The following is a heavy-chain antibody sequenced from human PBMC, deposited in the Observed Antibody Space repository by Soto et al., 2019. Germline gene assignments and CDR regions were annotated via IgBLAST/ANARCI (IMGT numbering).Heavy chain of an antibody. CDR3: ARADYGDSNWFDP. CDR2: INAGNGNT. CDR1: GYTFTSYA. D-gene: IGHD4-17*01. J-gene: IGHJ5*02. Sequence: QVPLVQSGAEVKKPGASVKVSCKASGYTFTSYAMRWVRQAPGQRLEWMGWINAGNGNTKYSQKFQGRVTITRDTSASTAYMELSSLRSEDTAVYYCARADYGDSNWFDPWGQGTLVTVSS. V-gene: IGHV1-3*01.